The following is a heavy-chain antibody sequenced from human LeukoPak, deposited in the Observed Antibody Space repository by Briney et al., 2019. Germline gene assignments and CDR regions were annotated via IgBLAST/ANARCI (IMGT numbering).Heavy chain of an antibody. V-gene: IGHV1-24*01. CDR2: FDPEDGET. CDR3: ATLSSGYYYTPSGY. D-gene: IGHD3-22*01. CDR1: GYTLTELS. Sequence: ASVKVSCKVSGYTLTELSMHWVRQAPGKGLEWMGGFDPEDGETIYAQKFQGRVTMTEDTSTDTAYMELSSLRSEDTAVYYCATLSSGYYYTPSGYWGQGTLVTVSS. J-gene: IGHJ4*02.